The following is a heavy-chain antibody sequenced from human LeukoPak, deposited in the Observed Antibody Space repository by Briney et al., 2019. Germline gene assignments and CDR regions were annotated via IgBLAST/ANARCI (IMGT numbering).Heavy chain of an antibody. D-gene: IGHD4-17*01. V-gene: IGHV3-21*01. Sequence: GGSLRLSCAASEFTFSSYDMNWVRQAPGKGLEWVSSISSYSSYIYYADSEKGRFTISRDNAKNSLYLQMNSLRAEDTAVYYCARDRSNGDYAFDYWGQGALVTVSS. CDR1: EFTFSSYD. CDR2: ISSYSSYI. CDR3: ARDRSNGDYAFDY. J-gene: IGHJ4*02.